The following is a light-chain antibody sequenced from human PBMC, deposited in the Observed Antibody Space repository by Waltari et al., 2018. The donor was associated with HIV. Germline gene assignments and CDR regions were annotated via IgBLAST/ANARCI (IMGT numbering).Light chain of an antibody. CDR2: MTS. CDR1: QDSDNW. Sequence: IQMTQSPSSLSASVGDTVILTCRASQDSDNWLAWYSQKPGRAPKLLISMTSVWERGVPSRFSGSGSGTTFTLTITGLQPDDFGTYFCQQYSTHYAFGQGTRVE. CDR3: QQYSTHYA. J-gene: IGKJ2*01. V-gene: IGKV1-5*03.